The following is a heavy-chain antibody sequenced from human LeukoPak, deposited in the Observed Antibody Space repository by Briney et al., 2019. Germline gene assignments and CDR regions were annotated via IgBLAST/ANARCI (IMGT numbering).Heavy chain of an antibody. CDR2: IYHSGST. D-gene: IGHD3-9*01. J-gene: IGHJ4*02. V-gene: IGHV4-4*02. CDR1: GGSISGSNW. Sequence: SETLSLTCAVSGGSISGSNWWSWVRQPPGKGLEWIGEIYHSGSTNYNPSLKSRVTISVDKSKNQFSLKLSSVTAADTAVYYCALNLILTDQVGDYWGQGTLVTVSS. CDR3: ALNLILTDQVGDY.